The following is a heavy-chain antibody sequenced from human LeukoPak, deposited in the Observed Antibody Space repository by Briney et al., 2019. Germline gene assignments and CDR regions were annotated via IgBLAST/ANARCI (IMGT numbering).Heavy chain of an antibody. CDR2: ISGSGGST. Sequence: RGSLRLSCAASGFTFSSYAMSWVRQAPGKGLEWVSAISGSGGSTYYADSVKGRFTISRDNSKNTLYLQMNSLRAEDTAVYYCAKGGMVRGVQRFDPWGQGTLVTVSS. V-gene: IGHV3-23*01. D-gene: IGHD3-10*01. CDR1: GFTFSSYA. J-gene: IGHJ5*02. CDR3: AKGGMVRGVQRFDP.